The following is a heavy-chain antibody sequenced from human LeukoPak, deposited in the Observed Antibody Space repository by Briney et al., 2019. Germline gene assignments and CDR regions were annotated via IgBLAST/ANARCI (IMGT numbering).Heavy chain of an antibody. CDR1: GGSISSYY. Sequence: SETLSLTCTVSGGSISSYYWSWIRQPPGEGLEWIGYIYYSGSTNYNPSLKSRVTISVDTSKNQFSLKLSSVTAADTAVYCCARNPPMAYYFDYWGQGTLVTVSS. J-gene: IGHJ4*02. CDR2: IYYSGST. CDR3: ARNPPMAYYFDY. V-gene: IGHV4-59*01. D-gene: IGHD5-24*01.